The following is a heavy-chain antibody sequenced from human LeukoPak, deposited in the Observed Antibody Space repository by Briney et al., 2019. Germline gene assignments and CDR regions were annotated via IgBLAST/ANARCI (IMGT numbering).Heavy chain of an antibody. CDR1: GGSISSSSYY. Sequence: SETLSLTCTVSGGSISSSSYYWGWIRQPPGKGLEWIGSIYYSGSTYYNPSLKSRVTISVDTSKNQFSLKLSSVTAADTAVYYCARLSYDSSGYKYYFDYWGQGTLVTASS. CDR2: IYYSGST. V-gene: IGHV4-39*01. D-gene: IGHD3-22*01. CDR3: ARLSYDSSGYKYYFDY. J-gene: IGHJ4*02.